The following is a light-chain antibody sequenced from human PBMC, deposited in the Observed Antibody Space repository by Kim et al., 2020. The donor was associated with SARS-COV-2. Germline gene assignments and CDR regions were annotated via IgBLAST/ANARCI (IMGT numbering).Light chain of an antibody. Sequence: DMQMTQSPSSVSASVGDRVTITCRASQGIGAWLVWYQQKPGKAPKRLIYAASTLESGVPARFSGSGSGTDFTLTISGLQSEDFATYSCQQANGAFACGGGTRLEI. J-gene: IGKJ4*01. CDR2: AAS. CDR1: QGIGAW. CDR3: QQANGAFA. V-gene: IGKV1-12*01.